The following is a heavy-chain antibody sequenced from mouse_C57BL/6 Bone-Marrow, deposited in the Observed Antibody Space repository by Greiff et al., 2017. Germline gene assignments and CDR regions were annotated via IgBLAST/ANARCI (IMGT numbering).Heavy chain of an antibody. Sequence: QVQLKESGAELVRPGTSVKMSCKASGYTFTNYWIGWAKQRPGHGLEWIGDIYPGGGYTNYNEKFKGKATLTADKSSSTAYMQFSSLTSADSAIXYCARLGVWWAMDYWGQGTSGTVSS. D-gene: IGHD1-1*02. CDR3: ARLGVWWAMDY. CDR1: GYTFTNYW. CDR2: IYPGGGYT. V-gene: IGHV1-63*01. J-gene: IGHJ4*01.